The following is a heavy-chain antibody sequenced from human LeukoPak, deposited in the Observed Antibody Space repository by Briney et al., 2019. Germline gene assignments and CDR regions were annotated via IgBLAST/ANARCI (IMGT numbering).Heavy chain of an antibody. CDR3: ARVRYFDNELQGKVDY. CDR2: IWYDGSNK. J-gene: IGHJ4*02. D-gene: IGHD3-9*01. V-gene: IGHV3-33*01. CDR1: GFTFSSYG. Sequence: GGSLRLSCAASGFTFSSYGMHWVRQAPGKGLEWVAVIWYDGSNKYYADSVKGRFTISRDNSKNTLYLQMNSLRAEDTAVYYCARVRYFDNELQGKVDYWGQGTLVTVSS.